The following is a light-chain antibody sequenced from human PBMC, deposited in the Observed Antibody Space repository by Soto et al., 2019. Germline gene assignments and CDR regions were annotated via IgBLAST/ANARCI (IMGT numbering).Light chain of an antibody. CDR2: DAS. J-gene: IGKJ5*01. CDR3: QQYGNRPIT. Sequence: DIQMTQSPSFLSATVGDRVTITCQASQDINNYLNWYQQKPGKAPKVLIYDASNLETGIQSKFSGGGSGTDFTFTISSLQPYDIPKYYCQQYGNRPITFGQGTRLEIK. V-gene: IGKV1-33*01. CDR1: QDINNY.